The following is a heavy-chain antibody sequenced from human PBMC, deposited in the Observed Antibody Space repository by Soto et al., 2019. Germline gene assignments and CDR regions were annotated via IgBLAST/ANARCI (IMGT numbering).Heavy chain of an antibody. D-gene: IGHD6-19*01. CDR2: MYHSGST. Sequence: PSETLSLTCTVSGCSIIRYYWSWIRQPPGKGLEWIGYMYHSGSTYYNPSLKSRVTISIDKSKNQFSLQLSSVTAADTAVYYCARVRSSGWYWAFDIWGQGTMVTVSS. J-gene: IGHJ3*02. CDR1: GCSIIRYY. V-gene: IGHV4-59*12. CDR3: ARVRSSGWYWAFDI.